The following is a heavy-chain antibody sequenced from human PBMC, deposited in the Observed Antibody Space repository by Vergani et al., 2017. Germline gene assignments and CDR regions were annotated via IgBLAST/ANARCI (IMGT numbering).Heavy chain of an antibody. CDR2: ISWNSGSI. V-gene: IGHV3-9*01. CDR3: AKSESPGSDYERVFVY. D-gene: IGHD1-26*01. J-gene: IGHJ4*02. Sequence: EVQLVESGGGLVQPGRSLRLSCAVSGFTFDDYAMHWVRHAPGKGLEWVSGISWNSGSIGYADSVKGRFTISRDNAKNSLYLQMNSLRAEDPALCYCAKSESPGSDYERVFVYWGQGTLGTVSA. CDR1: GFTFDDYA.